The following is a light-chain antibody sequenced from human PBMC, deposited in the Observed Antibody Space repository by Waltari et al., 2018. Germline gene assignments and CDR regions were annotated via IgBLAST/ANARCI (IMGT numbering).Light chain of an antibody. Sequence: DVVMTQSPLSLSVTPGQPASISCRSSQTFAHSYGNTYLIWYHQRPGQPPRLLIYKVSNRASGVPDRFSGSGAGTDFTLKISRVEAEDVGIYYCGQGTKVPYSFGQGTKVEI. J-gene: IGKJ2*03. V-gene: IGKV2-30*02. CDR2: KVS. CDR1: QTFAHSYGNTY. CDR3: GQGTKVPYS.